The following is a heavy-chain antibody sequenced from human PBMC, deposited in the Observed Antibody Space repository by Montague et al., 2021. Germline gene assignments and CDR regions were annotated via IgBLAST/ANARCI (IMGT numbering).Heavy chain of an antibody. CDR2: MFFGGAT. D-gene: IGHD3-10*01. Sequence: SETLSLTCTVYAGSIINAHWSWARHPPGNGLGWIGCMFFGGATSHNPPLKTRATMSINTPTNPYSLKLSTVTAADTAVYDCANQAYHTSGTSYRAFDPWGQGTLVTVSS. CDR3: ANQAYHTSGTSYRAFDP. J-gene: IGHJ5*01. V-gene: IGHV4-4*07. CDR1: AGSIINAH.